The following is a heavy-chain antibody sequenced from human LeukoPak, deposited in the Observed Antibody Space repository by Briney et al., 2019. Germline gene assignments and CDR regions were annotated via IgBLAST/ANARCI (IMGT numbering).Heavy chain of an antibody. CDR2: INPHSGGT. CDR1: GYTFTDYY. CDR3: AGPKTFITPGSAYYYYAMDV. D-gene: IGHD2-15*01. V-gene: IGHV1-2*02. J-gene: IGHJ6*02. Sequence: ASVKVSCKTSGYTFTDYYMHWLRQAPGQGLEWMGWINPHSGGTNYAQKFKGRLTLTRDASISTAYMELSRLRSDDTAVYYCAGPKTFITPGSAYYYYAMDVWGQGTTVTVS.